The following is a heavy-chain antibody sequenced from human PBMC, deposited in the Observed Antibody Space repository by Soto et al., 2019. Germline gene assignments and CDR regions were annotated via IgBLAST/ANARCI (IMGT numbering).Heavy chain of an antibody. J-gene: IGHJ4*02. V-gene: IGHV3-53*04. Sequence: EVQLVESGGGLVQPGGSLRLSCAASGFTVSSNYMSWVRQAPGKGLEWVSVIYSGGSTYYADSVKGRFTISRHNSKNTLYLQMNSLRAEDTAVYYCARGDSSSYRLFDYWGQGTLVTVSS. CDR1: GFTVSSNY. CDR3: ARGDSSSYRLFDY. D-gene: IGHD6-13*01. CDR2: IYSGGST.